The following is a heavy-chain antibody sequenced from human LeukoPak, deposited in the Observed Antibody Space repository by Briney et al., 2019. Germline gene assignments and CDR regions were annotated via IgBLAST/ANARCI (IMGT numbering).Heavy chain of an antibody. CDR3: ASEPALDTAMFHFDY. V-gene: IGHV3-15*01. CDR2: IKSKTDGGTT. J-gene: IGHJ4*02. D-gene: IGHD5-18*01. Sequence: GGSLRLSCAASGFTFSNAWMSWVRQAPGKGLEWVGRIKSKTDGGTTDYAAPVKGRFSISGDDSKNTLYLQMNSLKTEDTAVYYCASEPALDTAMFHFDYWGQGTLVTVSS. CDR1: GFTFSNAW.